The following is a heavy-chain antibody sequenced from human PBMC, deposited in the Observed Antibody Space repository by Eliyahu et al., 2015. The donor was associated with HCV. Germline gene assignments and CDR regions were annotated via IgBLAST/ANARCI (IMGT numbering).Heavy chain of an antibody. CDR3: AKGVSSGPGVDY. J-gene: IGHJ4*02. V-gene: IGHV3-9*01. CDR2: ISWNSGSI. CDR1: GFTFDDYA. D-gene: IGHD6-25*01. Sequence: EVQLVESGGGLVQPGRSLRLSCAASGFTFDDYAMHWVRQAPGKGLEWVSGISWNSGSIGYADSVKGRFTISRDNAKNSLYLQMNSLRAEVTALYYCAKGVSSGPGVDYWGQGTLVTVSS.